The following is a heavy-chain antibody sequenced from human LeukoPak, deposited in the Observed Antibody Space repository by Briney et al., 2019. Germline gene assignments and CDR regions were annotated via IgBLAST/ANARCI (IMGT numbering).Heavy chain of an antibody. J-gene: IGHJ4*02. V-gene: IGHV3-33*01. Sequence: GGSLRLSCAASGFTFSNYGIHWVRQAPGKGLEWVAVIWSDGINKYYVDSVKGRFTISRNNSKNTLYLQMNSLRADDTAVYYCARSTYSSSSYYFDYWGQGSLVTVSS. D-gene: IGHD6-13*01. CDR1: GFTFSNYG. CDR2: IWSDGINK. CDR3: ARSTYSSSSYYFDY.